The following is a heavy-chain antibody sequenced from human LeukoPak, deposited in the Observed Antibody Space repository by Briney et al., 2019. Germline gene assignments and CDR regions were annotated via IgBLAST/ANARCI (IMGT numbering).Heavy chain of an antibody. CDR2: SGTVGNT. D-gene: IGHD2-2*01. CDR1: GFTSSAYD. V-gene: IGHV3-13*04. CDR3: VRAAMPYIINGRRFDY. Sequence: GGSLRLSCAASGFTSSAYDMHWVRQITGGGLEWVSTSGTVGNTFYSDSVKGRFTISRENAKNSVHLQMNSLRVEDSAIYFCVRAAMPYIINGRRFDYWGQGTLVTVSS. J-gene: IGHJ4*02.